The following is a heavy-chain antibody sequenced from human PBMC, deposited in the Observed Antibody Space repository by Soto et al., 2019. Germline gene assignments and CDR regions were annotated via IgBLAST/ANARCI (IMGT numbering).Heavy chain of an antibody. Sequence: GCLRLSCAACGFSFSRYEMNGVRQAPGKGLEWVSYIGSSGGTIYYADSVKGRFTISRDNAKNSLYLQMNSLRAEDTAIYYCARLLLGFDYWGQRTLVTVSS. J-gene: IGHJ4*02. D-gene: IGHD3-10*01. CDR2: IGSSGGTI. V-gene: IGHV3-48*03. CDR3: ARLLLGFDY. CDR1: GFSFSRYE.